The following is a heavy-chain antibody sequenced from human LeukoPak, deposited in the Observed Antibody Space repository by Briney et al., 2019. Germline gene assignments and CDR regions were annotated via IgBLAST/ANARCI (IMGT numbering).Heavy chain of an antibody. J-gene: IGHJ4*02. V-gene: IGHV4-59*01. CDR2: IYYSGST. Sequence: SETLSLTCTVSDYSINIPYYWSWIRQPPGKGLEWIGYIYYSGSTNYNPSLKSRVTISVDTSKNQFSLKLSSVTAADTAVYYCARGRGMGYFDYWGQGTLVTVSS. CDR1: DYSINIPYY. CDR3: ARGRGMGYFDY. D-gene: IGHD5-24*01.